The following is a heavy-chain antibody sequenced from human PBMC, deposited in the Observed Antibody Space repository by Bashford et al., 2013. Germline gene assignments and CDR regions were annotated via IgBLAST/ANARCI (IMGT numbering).Heavy chain of an antibody. CDR3: GKXGTYTSSPIDY. J-gene: IGHJ4*03. D-gene: IGHD6-6*01. CDR1: GFAFDKYA. V-gene: IGHV3-21*04. CDR2: IAIISTAT. Sequence: GSLRLSCSGAGFAFDKYAMNWVRQAPGKGLEWVASIAIISTATYYAGSVKGRFTISRDNANDSVYLQMSSLRAEDTAVYYXGKXGTYTSSPIDYVGPGTLVTGLL.